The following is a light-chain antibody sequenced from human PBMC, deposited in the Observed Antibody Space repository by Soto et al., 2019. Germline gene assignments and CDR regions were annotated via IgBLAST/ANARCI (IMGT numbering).Light chain of an antibody. CDR2: AAS. J-gene: IGKJ1*01. Sequence: DIQLTQSPSFLSASVGDRVTITCRASQGISSYLAWYQQKPGKAPELXXYAASTLQSGVPSRFSGSGSGTDLTLTISSLQPEDSANYGCQQLNTYPTWTFGQGTKVDIK. CDR3: QQLNTYPTWT. CDR1: QGISSY. V-gene: IGKV1-9*01.